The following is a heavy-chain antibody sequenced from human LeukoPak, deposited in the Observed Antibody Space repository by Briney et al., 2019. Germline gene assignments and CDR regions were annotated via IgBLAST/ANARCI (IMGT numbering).Heavy chain of an antibody. D-gene: IGHD3-10*01. CDR3: ARALWFGGLPDAFDI. CDR1: GGSIRSYY. Sequence: SETLSLTCTVSGGSIRSYYWTWIRQPPGKGLEWIGSSHYSGDTNYNPSLESRVTMSVDMSKNQFALKMSSVTAADTAVYYCARALWFGGLPDAFDIWGQGTMVTVSS. J-gene: IGHJ3*02. CDR2: SHYSGDT. V-gene: IGHV4-59*01.